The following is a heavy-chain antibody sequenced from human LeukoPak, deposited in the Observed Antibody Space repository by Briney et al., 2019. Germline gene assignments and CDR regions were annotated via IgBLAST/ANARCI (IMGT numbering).Heavy chain of an antibody. Sequence: SGGSLRLSCAAPGLTFSSYGMHWARQAPGKGLERVALIRYDGSNDSYADSVKGRFSISRDNSKNTLYLEMNSLRAEDTALYYCARGKYPDNDDYMDVWGKGPTVIVS. CDR1: GLTFSSYG. J-gene: IGHJ6*03. CDR2: IRYDGSND. CDR3: ARGKYPDNDDYMDV. V-gene: IGHV3-30*02. D-gene: IGHD1-1*01.